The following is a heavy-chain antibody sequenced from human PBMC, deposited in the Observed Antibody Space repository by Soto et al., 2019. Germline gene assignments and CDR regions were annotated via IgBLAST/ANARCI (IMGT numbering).Heavy chain of an antibody. V-gene: IGHV3-74*01. D-gene: IGHD5-18*01. J-gene: IGHJ6*02. CDR2: IKGDGSGT. Sequence: PGGSLRLSCAASGFTFNSYFMSWVRQAPGKGLEWVAHIKGDGSGTYYADSVKGRFTISRDNAKNTVYLQMNSLRAEDTAVYYCARGIQYRYGMDVWGQGTTVTVSS. CDR1: GFTFNSYF. CDR3: ARGIQYRYGMDV.